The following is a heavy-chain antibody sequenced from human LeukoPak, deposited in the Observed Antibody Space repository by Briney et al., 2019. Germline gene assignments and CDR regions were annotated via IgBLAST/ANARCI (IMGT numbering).Heavy chain of an antibody. CDR3: ARLREEWFDP. V-gene: IGHV1-69*13. J-gene: IGHJ5*02. CDR1: GGTFSSYA. CDR2: IIPIFGTA. D-gene: IGHD1-26*01. Sequence: SVKVSCKASGGTFSSYAISWVRQAPGQGLEWMGGIIPIFGTANYAQKFQGRVTITADESTSTAYMELSSLRSEDMAVYYCARLREEWFDPWGQGTLVTVSS.